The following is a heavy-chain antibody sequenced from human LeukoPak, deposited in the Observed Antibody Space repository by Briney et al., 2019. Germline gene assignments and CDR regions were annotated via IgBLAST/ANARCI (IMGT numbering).Heavy chain of an antibody. Sequence: GGTLRLSCAASGFTFSSYGMTWVRQAPGKGLEWVSGISDSGGSTYYADSVKGRFTISRDNSKNTLYLQMNSLRAEDTAVYYCAKGSHVELLDRAPTTTYYFDYWGQGTLVTVSS. V-gene: IGHV3-23*01. CDR2: ISDSGGST. J-gene: IGHJ4*02. CDR1: GFTFSSYG. CDR3: AKGSHVELLDRAPTTTYYFDY. D-gene: IGHD2-2*02.